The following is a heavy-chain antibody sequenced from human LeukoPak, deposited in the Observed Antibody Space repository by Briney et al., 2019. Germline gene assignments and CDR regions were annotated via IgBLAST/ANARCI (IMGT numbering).Heavy chain of an antibody. CDR1: GFSFSNAW. D-gene: IGHD4-23*01. V-gene: IGHV3-23*01. CDR3: AAGPYGGNTPFDY. Sequence: GGSLRLSCAASGFSFSNAWMSWVRQAPGRGLEWVSSLSVSGASTYYADSVKGRFTISRDNFNNTLYLQMNNLRAEDTALYYCAAGPYGGNTPFDYWGQGTLVTISS. CDR2: LSVSGAST. J-gene: IGHJ4*02.